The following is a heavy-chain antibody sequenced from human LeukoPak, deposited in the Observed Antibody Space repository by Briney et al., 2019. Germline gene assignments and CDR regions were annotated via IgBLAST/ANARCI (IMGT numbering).Heavy chain of an antibody. V-gene: IGHV3-7*01. CDR1: GFTFSDSW. J-gene: IGHJ4*02. CDR2: IKDDGSDK. CDR3: ARPLLRGQNFDY. Sequence: GGSLRLSCGTAGFTFSDSWMSWFRQAPGQGLEWVASIKDDGSDKYYLDSGRGRFTIARANAEDSLYLQLDDLRAEDTAVFDCARPLLRGQNFDYWGQGTLVTVSS.